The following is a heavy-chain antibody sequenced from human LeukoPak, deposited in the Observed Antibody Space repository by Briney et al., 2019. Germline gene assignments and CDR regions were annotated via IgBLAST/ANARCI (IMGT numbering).Heavy chain of an antibody. D-gene: IGHD3-16*01. J-gene: IGHJ4*02. CDR2: ISAYNGNT. CDR3: ARGEWATGGERYFHY. CDR1: GYTFTSYG. V-gene: IGHV1-18*01. Sequence: ASGKVSCKASGYTFTSYGISWVRQAPGQGLEWMGWISAYNGNTNYARKLQGRVTMTTDTSTSTAYMELRSLRSDDTAVYYCARGEWATGGERYFHYWAQGTLVTVSS.